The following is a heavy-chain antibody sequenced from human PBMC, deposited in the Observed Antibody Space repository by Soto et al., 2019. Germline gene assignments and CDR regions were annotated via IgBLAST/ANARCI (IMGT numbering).Heavy chain of an antibody. D-gene: IGHD3-3*01. CDR3: AHSGGITIFGVVLNWFDP. V-gene: IGHV2-5*02. J-gene: IGHJ5*02. Sequence: VATLVNATQSLTLTCTFSGFSLSASGVGVGWIRQPPGKALEWVALIYWDDDKRYSPCLQSRLTITKDTSKNQVVLTLPNLVPLHTATYYCAHSGGITIFGVVLNWFDPWGQGTLVTVSS. CDR1: GFSLSASGVG. CDR2: IYWDDDK.